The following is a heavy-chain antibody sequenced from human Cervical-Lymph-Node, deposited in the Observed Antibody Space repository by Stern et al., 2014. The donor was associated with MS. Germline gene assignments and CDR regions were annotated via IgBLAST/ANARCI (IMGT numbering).Heavy chain of an antibody. Sequence: QVTLRESGPTLVKPTQPLTLTCNFSGFSLSTSGVGVGWIRQPPGKALEWLALIYWDDDKRYSPSLESRLTITKDTSKNLVFLTMTNMDPVDTATYYCAHLTTATALDYWGQGTLVTVSS. CDR2: IYWDDDK. J-gene: IGHJ4*02. CDR1: GFSLSTSGVG. CDR3: AHLTTATALDY. D-gene: IGHD1-1*01. V-gene: IGHV2-5*02.